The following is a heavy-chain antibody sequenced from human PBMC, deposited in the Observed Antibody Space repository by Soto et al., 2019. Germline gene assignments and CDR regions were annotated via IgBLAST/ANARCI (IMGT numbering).Heavy chain of an antibody. D-gene: IGHD2-15*01. CDR3: ARLGYCSGGSCYSPYMDV. CDR2: IYYSGST. Sequence: PSETLSLTCTVSGGSISSYYWSWIRQPPGMGLEWIGYIYYSGSTNYNPSLKSRVTISVDTSKNQFSLKLSSVTAADTAVYYCARLGYCSGGSCYSPYMDVWGKGTTVTVSS. V-gene: IGHV4-59*01. J-gene: IGHJ6*03. CDR1: GGSISSYY.